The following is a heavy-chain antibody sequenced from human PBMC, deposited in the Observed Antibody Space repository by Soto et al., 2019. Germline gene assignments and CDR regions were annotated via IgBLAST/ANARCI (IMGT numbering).Heavy chain of an antibody. V-gene: IGHV5-10-1*01. CDR1: GYSFTSYW. CDR2: TDRSDSYT. CDR3: ARHNPDCSSTSCYYYGMDV. D-gene: IGHD2-2*01. J-gene: IGHJ6*02. Sequence: LGESLKLSCQCSGYSFTSYWISWVRKMPGKGLEWMGRTDRSDSYTDYSPSFQGHVTISADKSISTAYLQWSSLKASDTAMYYCARHNPDCSSTSCYYYGMDVWGQGTTVTVSS.